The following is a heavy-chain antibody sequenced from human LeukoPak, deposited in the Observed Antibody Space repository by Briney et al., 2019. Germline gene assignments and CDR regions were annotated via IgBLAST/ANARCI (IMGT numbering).Heavy chain of an antibody. CDR3: ARDGLTTMIVVVGYLGY. CDR2: ISYDGSNK. J-gene: IGHJ4*02. Sequence: PGRSLRLSCAASGFTFSSYAMHWVRQAPGKGLEWVAVISYDGSNKYYADSVKGRFTISRDNSKNTLYLQMNSLRAEDTAVYYCARDGLTTMIVVVGYLGYWGQGTLVTVSP. D-gene: IGHD3-22*01. CDR1: GFTFSSYA. V-gene: IGHV3-30-3*01.